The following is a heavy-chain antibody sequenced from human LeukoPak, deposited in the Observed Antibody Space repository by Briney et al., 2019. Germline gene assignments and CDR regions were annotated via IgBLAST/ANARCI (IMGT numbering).Heavy chain of an antibody. CDR3: MRVSAASTFPDC. CDR1: GLTFSSYW. Sequence: QPGGSMRPSCAASGLTFSSYWMHWVRQAPGKGLVWVSRVNTDGSTTTYADSVKGRFTISRDNAKNTLYLQMNSLRAEDTAVYYCMRVSAASTFPDCCEQGSLVTVSS. V-gene: IGHV3-74*01. D-gene: IGHD6-13*01. CDR2: VNTDGSTT. J-gene: IGHJ4*02.